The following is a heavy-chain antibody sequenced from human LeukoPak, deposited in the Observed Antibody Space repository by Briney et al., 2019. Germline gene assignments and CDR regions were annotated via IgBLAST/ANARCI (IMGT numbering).Heavy chain of an antibody. V-gene: IGHV3-23*01. J-gene: IGHJ4*02. CDR1: GFTVSSNY. CDR3: AKRRYDSSGHFDS. D-gene: IGHD3-22*01. Sequence: TGGSLRLSCAASGFTVSSNYMSWFRQAPGKGLEWVSAISGSGSYTDYADSVKGRFTISKDNSKNTLYMRMSSLRAEDTAVYYCAKRRYDSSGHFDSWGQGTLVTVSS. CDR2: ISGSGSYT.